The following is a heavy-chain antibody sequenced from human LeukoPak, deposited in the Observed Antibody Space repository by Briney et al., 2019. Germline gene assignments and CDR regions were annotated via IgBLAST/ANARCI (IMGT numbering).Heavy chain of an antibody. CDR3: AKLDGSGTSYMEDIEY. Sequence: PGGSLRLSCAASGFTFSSYAMSWVRQAPGKGLEWVSAISGSGGSTYYADSVKGRFTISRDNSNNTLYLQMNSLRVEDTGVYYCAKLDGSGTSYMEDIEYWGQGTLVIVSS. J-gene: IGHJ4*02. V-gene: IGHV3-23*01. CDR1: GFTFSSYA. CDR2: ISGSGGST. D-gene: IGHD3-10*01.